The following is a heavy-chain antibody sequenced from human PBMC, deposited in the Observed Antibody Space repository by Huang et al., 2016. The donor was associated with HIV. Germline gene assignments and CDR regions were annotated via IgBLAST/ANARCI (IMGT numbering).Heavy chain of an antibody. Sequence: QVQLEQWGAGLLKASETLSLTCAVYGGSFSGYYWNWLRQAPGKGLEWVGEINHSGNTNYNPSLKSRVNMSVDTSKSQLSLYLTSLSAADTGTYFCARRYNSRRDYWGRGTLFTVHS. CDR1: GGSFSGYY. V-gene: IGHV4-34*02. J-gene: IGHJ4*02. CDR2: INHSGNT. D-gene: IGHD3-22*01. CDR3: ARRYNSRRDY.